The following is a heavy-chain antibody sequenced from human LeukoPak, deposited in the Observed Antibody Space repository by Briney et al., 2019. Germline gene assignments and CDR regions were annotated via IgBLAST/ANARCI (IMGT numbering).Heavy chain of an antibody. J-gene: IGHJ5*02. CDR3: ARGLNWFDP. CDR1: GGSFSGYY. V-gene: IGHV4-34*01. Sequence: SETLSLTCAVYGGSFSGYYWSWIRQPPGKGLEWIGEINHSGSTNYNPSLKSRVTISVDTSKNQFSLKLSSVTAADTAVYYCARGLNWFDPWGQGTLVTVSS. CDR2: INHSGST.